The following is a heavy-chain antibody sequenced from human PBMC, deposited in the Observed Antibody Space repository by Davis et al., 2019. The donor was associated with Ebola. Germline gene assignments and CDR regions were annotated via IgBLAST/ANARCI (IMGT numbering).Heavy chain of an antibody. Sequence: ASVKVSCKASDYTFTTYGISWVRQAPGQGLEWMGWISGDNGNTKYAQKLQGRVTMTTDTSASTAYMELRSLRSDDTAVYYCARFGWIYYYYMDVWGKGTTVTVSS. CDR3: ARFGWIYYYYMDV. CDR2: ISGDNGNT. V-gene: IGHV1-18*01. J-gene: IGHJ6*03. D-gene: IGHD6-19*01. CDR1: DYTFTTYG.